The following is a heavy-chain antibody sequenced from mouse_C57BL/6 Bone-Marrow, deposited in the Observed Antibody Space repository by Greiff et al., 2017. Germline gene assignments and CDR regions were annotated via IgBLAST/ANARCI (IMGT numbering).Heavy chain of an antibody. CDR2: ISGGGGNT. J-gene: IGHJ4*01. D-gene: IGHD1-1*01. Sequence: EVQGVESGGGLVKPGGSLKLSCAASGFTFSSYTMSWVRQTPEKRLEWVATISGGGGNTYYPDSVKGRFTISRDNAKNTLYLQMSSLRSEDTALYYCARHEDYGSSWEDYWGQGTSVTVSS. CDR3: ARHEDYGSSWEDY. V-gene: IGHV5-9*01. CDR1: GFTFSSYT.